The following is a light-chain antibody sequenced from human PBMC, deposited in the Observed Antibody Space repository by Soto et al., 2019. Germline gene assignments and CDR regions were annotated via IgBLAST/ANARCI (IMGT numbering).Light chain of an antibody. CDR3: QQLRMYPQT. V-gene: IGKV1-9*01. CDR2: AAS. CDR1: QDIAIY. Sequence: IQLTQSPSSLSASVGDRVTITCRASQDIAIYLAWYQQKPGEAPKLLIYAASTLYGGVPSRFSGSGSGTDFALTITSMQADDFATYYCQQLRMYPQTFGAGTKVDXK. J-gene: IGKJ4*01.